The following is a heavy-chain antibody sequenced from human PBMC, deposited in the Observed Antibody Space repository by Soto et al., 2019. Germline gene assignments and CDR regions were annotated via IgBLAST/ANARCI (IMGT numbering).Heavy chain of an antibody. CDR1: GITFSSYS. Sequence: PGGSLRLCCAAYGITFSSYSLNWVSQTQGNELEWVSYISSSSSTIYYADSVRGRFTISRDNAKNSLYLQMNSLRAEDSAVYYCAREEQLELPHAFDIWGQGTMVTVSS. D-gene: IGHD1-7*01. J-gene: IGHJ3*02. CDR3: AREEQLELPHAFDI. V-gene: IGHV3-48*01. CDR2: ISSSSSTI.